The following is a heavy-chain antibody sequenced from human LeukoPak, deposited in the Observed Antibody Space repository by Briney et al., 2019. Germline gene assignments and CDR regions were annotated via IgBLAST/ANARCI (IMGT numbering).Heavy chain of an antibody. D-gene: IGHD4/OR15-4a*01. Sequence: GGSLRLSCAASGFTFSSYGMHWVRQAPGKGLEWVAVISYDGSHKYSADSVKGRFTISRDDSKNTLYLQMNSLRTEDTAVYFCSASRPHYGDYYGLDVWGHGTTVTVSS. CDR1: GFTFSSYG. J-gene: IGHJ6*02. V-gene: IGHV3-30*03. CDR2: ISYDGSHK. CDR3: SASRPHYGDYYGLDV.